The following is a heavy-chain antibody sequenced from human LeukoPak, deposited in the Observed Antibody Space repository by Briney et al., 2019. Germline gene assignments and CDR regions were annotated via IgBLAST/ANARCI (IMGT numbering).Heavy chain of an antibody. CDR3: ARHKNYYYGSGSYYNRWFDP. D-gene: IGHD3-10*01. J-gene: IGHJ5*02. CDR2: NYHRGST. Sequence: PETLSLTCAVSGYSISSGYYWGWIRQPPGKGLEWIEINYHRGSTYYIPSLKSRVTISIDTSKNQFSLKLSSVTAADTAVYYCARHKNYYYGSGSYYNRWFDPWGQGTLVTVSS. CDR1: GYSISSGYY. V-gene: IGHV4-38-2*01.